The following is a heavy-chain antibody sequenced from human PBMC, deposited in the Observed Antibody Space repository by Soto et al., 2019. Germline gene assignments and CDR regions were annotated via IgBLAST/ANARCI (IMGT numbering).Heavy chain of an antibody. CDR3: EKEYHTRGGWTESVF. J-gene: IGHJ4*02. Sequence: PGGSMGLSCAASGFSFNSYAMSWVRQAPGKGLEWVSVISGSGGSTYNADSVKGRFTISRDNAKNSLYLQMNSLRAEDTAVYYCEKEYHTRGGWTESVFWVQGTLAPVS. D-gene: IGHD6-19*01. CDR1: GFSFNSYA. V-gene: IGHV3-23*01. CDR2: ISGSGGST.